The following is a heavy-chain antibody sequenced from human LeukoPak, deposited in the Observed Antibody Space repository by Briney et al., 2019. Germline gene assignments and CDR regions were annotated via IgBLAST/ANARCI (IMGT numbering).Heavy chain of an antibody. Sequence: SETLSLTCTVSGGSICSYYWSWIRQPAGKGLEWIGRIYTSGSTNYNPSLKSRVTMSVDTSKNQFSLKLSSVTAADTAVYYCARDHTPSTIPFDPWGQGTLVTVSS. CDR3: ARDHTPSTIPFDP. CDR1: GGSICSYY. D-gene: IGHD3-3*01. CDR2: IYTSGST. V-gene: IGHV4-4*07. J-gene: IGHJ5*02.